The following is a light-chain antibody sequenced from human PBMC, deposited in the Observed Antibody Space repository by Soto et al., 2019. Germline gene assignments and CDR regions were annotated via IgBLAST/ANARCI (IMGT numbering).Light chain of an antibody. J-gene: IGLJ3*02. CDR3: SSYTTSSTHWV. Sequence: QSALTQPASVSGSPGQSITISCTGTSSDVGGYNYVYWYQQHPGKAPKLMIYEVSNRPSGVSNRFSGSKSGNTASLTISGHQAEDEADYYCSSYTTSSTHWVFGGGTKLTVL. CDR1: SSDVGGYNY. V-gene: IGLV2-14*01. CDR2: EVS.